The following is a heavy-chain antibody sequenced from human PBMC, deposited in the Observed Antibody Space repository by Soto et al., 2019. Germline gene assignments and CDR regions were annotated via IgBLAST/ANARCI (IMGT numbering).Heavy chain of an antibody. CDR3: ARDRWGPTQPYNWFDP. D-gene: IGHD2-2*01. V-gene: IGHV1-69*13. Sequence: WASVKVSCKASGGTFSSYAISWVRQAPGQGLEWMGGIIPIFGTANYAQKFQGRVTITADESTSTAYMELSSLRSEDTAVYYCARDRWGPTQPYNWFDPWGQGTLVTVSS. J-gene: IGHJ5*02. CDR1: GGTFSSYA. CDR2: IIPIFGTA.